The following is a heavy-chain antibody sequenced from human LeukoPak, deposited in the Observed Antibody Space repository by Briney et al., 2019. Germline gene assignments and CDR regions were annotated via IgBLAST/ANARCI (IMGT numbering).Heavy chain of an antibody. V-gene: IGHV4-59*01. CDR2: IYYSGST. D-gene: IGHD6-19*01. Sequence: SETLSLTCTVSGGSISSYYWSWIRQPPGKVLEWIGYIYYSGSTNYNPSLKSRVTISVDTSKNQFSLKLSSVTAADTAVYYCARDGTPWLVRSMDYYSYGMDVWGQGTTVTVS. CDR3: ARDGTPWLVRSMDYYSYGMDV. CDR1: GGSISSYY. J-gene: IGHJ6*02.